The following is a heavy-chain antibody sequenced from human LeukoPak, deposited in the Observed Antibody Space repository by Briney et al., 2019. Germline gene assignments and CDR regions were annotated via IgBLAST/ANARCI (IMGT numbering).Heavy chain of an antibody. CDR2: ISWNSETI. J-gene: IGHJ4*02. D-gene: IGHD5-12*01. V-gene: IGHV3-9*01. Sequence: GGSLRLSCAASGFTFSIYGMSWVRQVPGKGLEWVSGISWNSETIGYADSVKGRFTISRDNAKNSLYLQMNSLRAEDTALYYCATNGGGDSGYGNFDYWGQGTLVTVSS. CDR3: ATNGGGDSGYGNFDY. CDR1: GFTFSIYG.